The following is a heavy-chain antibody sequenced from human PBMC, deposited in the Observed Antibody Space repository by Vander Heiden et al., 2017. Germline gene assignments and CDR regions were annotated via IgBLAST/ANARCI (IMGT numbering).Heavy chain of an antibody. Sequence: QMQLVQSGPEVKKPGTSVKVSCTASGFTFTSSAVQWVRQARGQRLEWIGWIVVGSGNTNYAQKFQERVTITRDMSTSTAYMELSSLRSEDTAVYYCAGTAMVTHYYYYYGMDVWGQGTTVTVSS. CDR2: IVVGSGNT. J-gene: IGHJ6*02. D-gene: IGHD5-18*01. V-gene: IGHV1-58*01. CDR3: AGTAMVTHYYYYYGMDV. CDR1: GFTFTSSA.